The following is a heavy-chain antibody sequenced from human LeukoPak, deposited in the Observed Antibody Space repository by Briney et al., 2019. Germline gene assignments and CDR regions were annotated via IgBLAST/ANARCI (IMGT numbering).Heavy chain of an antibody. V-gene: IGHV4-39*02. J-gene: IGHJ3*02. CDR1: DDSIRSSAYY. CDR3: AREPYGSGSFLGAFDI. D-gene: IGHD3-10*01. Sequence: SETLSLTCAVSDDSIRSSAYYWGWIRQPPGKGLEWIGSIYYSGSTYYNPSLKSRVTISIDTSKNQFSLKLSSVTAADTAVYYCAREPYGSGSFLGAFDIWGQGTMVTVSS. CDR2: IYYSGST.